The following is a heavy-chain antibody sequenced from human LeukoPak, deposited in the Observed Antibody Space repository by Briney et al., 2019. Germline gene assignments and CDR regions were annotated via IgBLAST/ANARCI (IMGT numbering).Heavy chain of an antibody. J-gene: IGHJ5*02. CDR1: GFTFSSYG. V-gene: IGHV3-30*02. CDR2: IRDDASNK. Sequence: GGSLRLSFAASGFTFSSYGMHWVRQAPGKGLDRVAFIRDDASNKYYADSVKGRFTISRDNSKNTLYLQMNSLRSEDTAVYYCAKGEGVPAAPVFPWGQGTLVTVSS. D-gene: IGHD2-2*01. CDR3: AKGEGVPAAPVFP.